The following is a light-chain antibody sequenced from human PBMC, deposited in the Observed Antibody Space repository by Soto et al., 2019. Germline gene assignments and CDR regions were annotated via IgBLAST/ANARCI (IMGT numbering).Light chain of an antibody. CDR3: ETWDINTHVV. CDR2: LEGSGSF. Sequence: QLVLTQSSSASASLGSSVKLTCTLSSGHSSYIIAWHQQQPGKAPRYLMNLEGSGSFNKGSGVPDRFSGSSSGADRYLTISNLQFDDEADYYCETWDINTHVVFGGGTQLTVL. V-gene: IGLV4-60*02. J-gene: IGLJ2*01. CDR1: SGHSSYI.